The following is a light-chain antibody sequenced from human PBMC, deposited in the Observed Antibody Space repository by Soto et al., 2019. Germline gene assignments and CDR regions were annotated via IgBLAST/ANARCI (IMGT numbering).Light chain of an antibody. CDR2: GAS. CDR1: QTVSDD. V-gene: IGKV3-15*01. J-gene: IGKJ3*01. Sequence: EIVMTQSPATLFVSPGERATLSCRASQTVSDDLVWYQQKPGQAPRLLIYGASTRTTDIPARFSGGGSGTEFTLTISSLKSEDSAIYYCQQYQDWPPITFGPGTKVNI. CDR3: QQYQDWPPIT.